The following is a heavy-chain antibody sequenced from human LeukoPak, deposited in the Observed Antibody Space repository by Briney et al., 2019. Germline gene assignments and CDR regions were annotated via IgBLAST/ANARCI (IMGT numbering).Heavy chain of an antibody. CDR1: GGSFSGYY. D-gene: IGHD7-27*01. V-gene: IGHV4-34*01. J-gene: IGHJ3*02. CDR2: INHSGST. Sequence: SETLSLTCAVYGGSFSGYYWSWIRQPPGKGLEWIGEINHSGSTNYNPSLKSRVTISVDTSKNQFSLKLSSVTAADTAVYYCASXGITGDGDGDXAFDIWGQGTMXTXXS. CDR3: ASXGITGDGDGDXAFDI.